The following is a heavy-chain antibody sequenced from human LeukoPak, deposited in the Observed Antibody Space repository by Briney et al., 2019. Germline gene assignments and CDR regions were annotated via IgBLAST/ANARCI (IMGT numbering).Heavy chain of an antibody. J-gene: IGHJ4*02. CDR1: GFTVSSNY. V-gene: IGHV3-53*01. CDR3: ARDLDWSYDY. CDR2: ICNAGDT. D-gene: IGHD3/OR15-3a*01. Sequence: GGSLRLSCAASGFTVSSNYMSWVRKAPGKGLEWVSVICNAGDTYYADSVKGRFTISRDTSKDTLYLHMNSLRAEDTAIYYCARDLDWSYDYWGQGTLVTVSS.